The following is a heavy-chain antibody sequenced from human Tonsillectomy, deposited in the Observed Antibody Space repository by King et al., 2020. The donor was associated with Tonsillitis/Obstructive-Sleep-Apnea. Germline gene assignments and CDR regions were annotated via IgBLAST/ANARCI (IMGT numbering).Heavy chain of an antibody. CDR1: GGTFSSYA. CDR2: IIPIFGTA. J-gene: IGHJ4*02. Sequence: QLVQSGAEVKKPGSSVKVSCKASGGTFSSYAISWVRQAPGQGLEWMGGIIPIFGTANYAQKFQGRVTITADESTSTAYMELSSLRSEDTAVYYCARGRDIVVVPAAIALGSRAFDYWGQGTLVTVSS. D-gene: IGHD2-2*02. CDR3: ARGRDIVVVPAAIALGSRAFDY. V-gene: IGHV1-69*12.